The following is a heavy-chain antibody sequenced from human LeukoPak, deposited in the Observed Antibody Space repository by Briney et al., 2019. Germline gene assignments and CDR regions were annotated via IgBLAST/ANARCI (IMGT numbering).Heavy chain of an antibody. Sequence: PSETLSLICTVSGGSISSYYWSWIRQPPGKGLEWIGYIYYSGSTNYNPSLKSRVTISVDTSKNQFSLKLSSVTAADTAVYYCARDQGYSYGYSYYYYYMDVWGKGTTVTVSS. CDR3: ARDQGYSYGYSYYYYYMDV. V-gene: IGHV4-59*01. J-gene: IGHJ6*03. D-gene: IGHD5-18*01. CDR2: IYYSGST. CDR1: GGSISSYY.